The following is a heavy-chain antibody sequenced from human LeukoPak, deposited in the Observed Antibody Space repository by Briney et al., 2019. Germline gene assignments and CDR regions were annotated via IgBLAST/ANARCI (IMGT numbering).Heavy chain of an antibody. Sequence: GASVTVSCKASGGTFSSYAISWVRQAPGQGLEWMGRIIPILGLANYAQKFQGRVTITADKSTSTAYMELSSLRSEDTAVYYCARSYSSSLNWFDPWGQGTLVTVSS. CDR1: GGTFSSYA. J-gene: IGHJ5*02. V-gene: IGHV1-69*04. D-gene: IGHD6-13*01. CDR2: IIPILGLA. CDR3: ARSYSSSLNWFDP.